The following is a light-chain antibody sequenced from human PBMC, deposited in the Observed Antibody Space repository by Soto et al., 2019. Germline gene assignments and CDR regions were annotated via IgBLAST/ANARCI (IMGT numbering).Light chain of an antibody. CDR1: SSDVGGYNY. V-gene: IGLV2-8*01. CDR2: EVN. J-gene: IGLJ1*01. CDR3: KSYEGSNIYV. Sequence: QSVLTQAPSGSGAPGQAGTISCTGTSSDVGGYNYVSWYQQHPSKAPKLMIYEVNKRPSGVPDRFSGSKSGNTASLTVSGLQAEDEADYYCKSYEGSNIYVFGTGTKVTVL.